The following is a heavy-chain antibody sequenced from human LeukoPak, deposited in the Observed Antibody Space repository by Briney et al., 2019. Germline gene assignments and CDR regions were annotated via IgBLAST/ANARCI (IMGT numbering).Heavy chain of an antibody. V-gene: IGHV3-23*01. CDR3: AKDLRTSYWGDDY. J-gene: IGHJ4*02. D-gene: IGHD3-10*01. CDR2: ISGSGGST. Sequence: GGSMRLSCAASGCTFSSYAMSWVRQAPGKGLEWVSAISGSGGSTYYADSVKGRFTISRDNSKNTLYLQMNSLRAEDTAVYYCAKDLRTSYWGDDYWGQGTLVTVSS. CDR1: GCTFSSYA.